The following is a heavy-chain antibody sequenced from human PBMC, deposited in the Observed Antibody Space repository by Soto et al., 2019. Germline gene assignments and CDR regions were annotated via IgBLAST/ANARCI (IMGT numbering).Heavy chain of an antibody. CDR1: GYAFITYG. CDR2: INAGNGDI. J-gene: IGHJ6*02. V-gene: IGHV1-3*01. Sequence: ASVKVSCKASGYAFITYGLHWVRQAPGQRPEWLGWINAGNGDIKYSQKFQGRVTITRDTSASTASMELDNLRSEDTALYYCVRDRQLIRDYYYYYAMDVWGQGTTVTV. D-gene: IGHD6-6*01. CDR3: VRDRQLIRDYYYYYAMDV.